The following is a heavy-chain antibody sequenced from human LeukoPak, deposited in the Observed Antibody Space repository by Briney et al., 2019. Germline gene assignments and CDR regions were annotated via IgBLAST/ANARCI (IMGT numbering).Heavy chain of an antibody. Sequence: SETLSLTCAVYGGSFSGYYWSWIRQPPGKGLEWIGEISHSGSTNYNPSLKSRVTISVDMSKNQFSLKLSSVTAADTAVYYCARRGGSTRNHNRIAARQGYYFDYWGQGTLVTVSS. D-gene: IGHD6-6*01. CDR3: ARRGGSTRNHNRIAARQGYYFDY. J-gene: IGHJ4*02. CDR2: ISHSGST. V-gene: IGHV4-34*01. CDR1: GGSFSGYY.